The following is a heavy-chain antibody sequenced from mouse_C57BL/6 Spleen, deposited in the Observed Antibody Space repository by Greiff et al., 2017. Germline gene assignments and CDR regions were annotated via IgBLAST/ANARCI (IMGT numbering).Heavy chain of an antibody. CDR3: AREEGVSSSWFAY. CDR2: IHPNSGST. Sequence: QVQLQQPGAELVKPGASVKLSCKASGYTFTSYWMHWVKQRPGQGLEWIGMIHPNSGSTNYNEKFKSKATLTVDKSSSTAYMQLSSLTSEDSAVYYCAREEGVSSSWFAYWDQGTLVTVSA. J-gene: IGHJ3*01. D-gene: IGHD1-1*01. CDR1: GYTFTSYW. V-gene: IGHV1-64*01.